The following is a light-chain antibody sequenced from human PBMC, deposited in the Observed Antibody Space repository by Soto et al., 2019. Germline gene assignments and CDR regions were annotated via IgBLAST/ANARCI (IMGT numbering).Light chain of an antibody. CDR2: GAS. J-gene: IGKJ5*01. Sequence: LTQSRVALSLCVGHRGSRTCKKSQSVSSSYLAWYQQKPGQAPRLLIYGASIRATGIPDRFSGSGSGTDLTLTVSRLEPEDFAVDYCQQYGSSRVFGQGTRLEIK. CDR3: QQYGSSRV. CDR1: QSVSSSY. V-gene: IGKV3-20*01.